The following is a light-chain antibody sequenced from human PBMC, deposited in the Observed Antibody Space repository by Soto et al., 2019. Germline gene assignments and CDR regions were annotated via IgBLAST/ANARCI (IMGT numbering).Light chain of an antibody. CDR1: SSNIGNNY. J-gene: IGLJ3*02. V-gene: IGLV1-51*01. CDR3: GTWDSSLSAGV. Sequence: QSVLTQPPSVSAAPGQKVTISCSGSSSNIGNNYVSWYRQLPGTAPKLLIYDNNKRPSGIPDRFSGSKYGTSATLGITGLQIGDEADYYCGTWDSSLSAGVFGGGTKVTVL. CDR2: DNN.